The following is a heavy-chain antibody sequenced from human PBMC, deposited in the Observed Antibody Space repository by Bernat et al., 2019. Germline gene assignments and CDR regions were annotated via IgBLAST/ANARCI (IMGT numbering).Heavy chain of an antibody. CDR1: GFTFSSYA. J-gene: IGHJ4*02. Sequence: EVQLLESGGGLVQPGGSLRLSCAAAGFTFSSYAMSWVRQAPGKGLEWVSVISGSGSSTDYADSVKGRFIISRDNSKNTLDLQMNSLRAEDTAVYYCAKAEGDSGWKIFDYWGQGTLVTVSS. CDR2: ISGSGSST. V-gene: IGHV3-23*01. CDR3: AKAEGDSGWKIFDY. D-gene: IGHD5-12*01.